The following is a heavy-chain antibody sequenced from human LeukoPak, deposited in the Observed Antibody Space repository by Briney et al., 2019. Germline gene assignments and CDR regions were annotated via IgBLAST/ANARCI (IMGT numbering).Heavy chain of an antibody. V-gene: IGHV3-33*06. CDR3: AKGAHIYGDYGAFDI. J-gene: IGHJ3*02. Sequence: GGSLRLSRAASGFTFSDYNMHWVRQAPGKGLEWVAVIWYDGSNKFYADTVKGRFTISRDSSRNTVYLQMNSLRGEDTAVYYCAKGAHIYGDYGAFDIWGQGTTVTVSS. CDR2: IWYDGSNK. CDR1: GFTFSDYN. D-gene: IGHD4-17*01.